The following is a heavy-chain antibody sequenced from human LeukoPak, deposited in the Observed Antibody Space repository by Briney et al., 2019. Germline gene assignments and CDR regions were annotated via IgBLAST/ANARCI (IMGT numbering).Heavy chain of an antibody. V-gene: IGHV4-31*03. Sequence: SQTLSLTCTVSGGSISSGGYYWSWIRQHPGKGLEWIGHIYYSGSTYYNPSLKSRVTISVDTSKNQFSLKLSSVTAADTAVYYCTALAGAEVTNWFDPWGQGTLGTVSS. D-gene: IGHD1-26*01. CDR2: IYYSGST. J-gene: IGHJ5*02. CDR1: GGSISSGGYY. CDR3: TALAGAEVTNWFDP.